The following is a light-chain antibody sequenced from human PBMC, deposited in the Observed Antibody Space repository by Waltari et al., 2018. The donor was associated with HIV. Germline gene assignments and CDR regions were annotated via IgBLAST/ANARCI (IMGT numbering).Light chain of an antibody. Sequence: LQMTQSPPPLSPPVGGRRTIPCRASQAVSNHLNWYQQKPGKAPKLLIYAASTWQSGVPSRFSGRGSGTDFTLTITNLQPEDLATYYCQQTYFTPLFTFGPGTIVDDK. V-gene: IGKV1-39*01. CDR2: AAS. J-gene: IGKJ3*01. CDR3: QQTYFTPLFT. CDR1: QAVSNH.